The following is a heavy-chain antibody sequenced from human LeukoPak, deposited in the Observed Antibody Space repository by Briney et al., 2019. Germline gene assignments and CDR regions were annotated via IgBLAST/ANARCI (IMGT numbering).Heavy chain of an antibody. J-gene: IGHJ4*02. CDR2: IRYDGSNK. V-gene: IGHV3-30*02. CDR3: AKNYYGSGSYYFDY. D-gene: IGHD3-10*01. Sequence: GRSLRLSCAASGFTFSSYGMHWVRQAPGKGLEWVAFIRYDGSNKYYADSVKGRFTISRDNSKNTLYLQMNSLRAEDTAVYYCAKNYYGSGSYYFDYWGQGTLVTVSS. CDR1: GFTFSSYG.